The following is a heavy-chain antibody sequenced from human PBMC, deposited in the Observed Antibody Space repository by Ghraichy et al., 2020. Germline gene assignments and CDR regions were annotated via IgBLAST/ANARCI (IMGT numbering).Heavy chain of an antibody. Sequence: SETLSLTCLVSGGSVSSGTYYWSWIRQPPGKGLEWIGYIYYSGSTNYNPSLKSRVTLSIDMSKNQFSLKLSSVTAADTAVYYCARERSGTYYGTFDFWGQGALVTVSS. CDR2: IYYSGST. CDR1: GGSVSSGTYY. CDR3: ARERSGTYYGTFDF. D-gene: IGHD1-26*01. V-gene: IGHV4-61*01. J-gene: IGHJ4*02.